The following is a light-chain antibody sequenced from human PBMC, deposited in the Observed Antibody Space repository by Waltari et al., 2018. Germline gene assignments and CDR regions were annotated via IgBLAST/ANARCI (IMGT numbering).Light chain of an antibody. CDR2: EVS. J-gene: IGLJ1*01. CDR1: PSDFGPYTF. V-gene: IGLV2-23*02. Sequence: PPLPQPPSVSGSPGQSITIPSTETPSDFGPYTFAPCSKQHPDKAPKNLIYEVSRRPSGVSSPFSASKSGNTASLTISALQADDEADYYCCSYAGSSTYVFGSGTKITVL. CDR3: CSYAGSSTYV.